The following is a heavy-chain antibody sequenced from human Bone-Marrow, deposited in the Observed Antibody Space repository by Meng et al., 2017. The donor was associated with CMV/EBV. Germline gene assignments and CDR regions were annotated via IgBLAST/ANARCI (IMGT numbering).Heavy chain of an antibody. CDR3: ARAGSLLWFGESLGY. CDR2: ISYDGSNK. J-gene: IGHJ4*02. D-gene: IGHD3-10*01. V-gene: IGHV3-30-3*01. CDR1: GFTFSSYA. Sequence: GESLKMACAASGFTFSSYAMHWVRQAPGKGLEWVAVISYDGSNKYYADSVKGRFTISRDNSKNTLYLQMNSLRAEDTAVYYCARAGSLLWFGESLGYWGQGTLVTVSS.